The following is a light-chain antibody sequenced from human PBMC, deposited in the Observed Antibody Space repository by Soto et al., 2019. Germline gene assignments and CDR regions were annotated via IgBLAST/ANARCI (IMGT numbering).Light chain of an antibody. CDR2: DNN. CDR3: GTWDSSLSAV. J-gene: IGLJ2*01. CDR1: SSNIGNNY. Sequence: HSVLTQPPSVSAAPGQTVTISCSGSSSNIGNNYVSWYQQLPGTAPKLLIYDNNKRPSGIPDRFSGSKSGTSATLGITGPQTGDEADYYCGTWDSSLSAVFGGGTKLTVL. V-gene: IGLV1-51*01.